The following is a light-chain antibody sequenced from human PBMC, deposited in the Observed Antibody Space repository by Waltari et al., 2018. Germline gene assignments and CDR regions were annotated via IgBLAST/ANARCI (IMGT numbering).Light chain of an antibody. V-gene: IGLV2-14*03. J-gene: IGLJ3*02. CDR3: SAAAGGNVVL. CDR2: DVS. Sequence: QSALTQPASVSGSPGQSITISCTGTRNDIGAYNYVSWYQQHPGKAPKLMILDVSGRPSGVSDRSSGSKSDNTASLTISGLQGVDEADYYCSAAAGGNVVLFGGGTKVTVL. CDR1: RNDIGAYNY.